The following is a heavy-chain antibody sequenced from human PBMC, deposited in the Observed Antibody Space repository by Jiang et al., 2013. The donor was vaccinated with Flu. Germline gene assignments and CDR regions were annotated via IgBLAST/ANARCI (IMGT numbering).Heavy chain of an antibody. Sequence: VQLVESGGGLVQPGGSLRLSCAASGFTFSTYGMNWVRQAPGKGLEWISHISGRSAIISYAGSVQGRFTISRDNGKMSLYLQMNSLRDEDTAVYYCAREGPLGFDSYYSNIFDYWGQGTLVTVSS. V-gene: IGHV3-48*02. J-gene: IGHJ4*02. D-gene: IGHD3-22*01. CDR2: ISGRSAII. CDR3: AREGPLGFDSYYSNIFDY. CDR1: GFTFSTYG.